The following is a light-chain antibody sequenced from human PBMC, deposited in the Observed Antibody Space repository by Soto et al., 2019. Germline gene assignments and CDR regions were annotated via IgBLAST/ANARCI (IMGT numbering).Light chain of an antibody. V-gene: IGLV2-14*01. CDR3: SSYTSSSTYV. CDR1: SSDVGGYNC. Sequence: QSVLTQPASVSGSPGQSITISCTVTSSDVGGYNCVSWYQQHPGKAPKLMIYEVSNRPSGVSNRFSGSKSGNTASLTISGLQAEDEADYYCSSYTSSSTYVFGTGTKVTVL. J-gene: IGLJ1*01. CDR2: EVS.